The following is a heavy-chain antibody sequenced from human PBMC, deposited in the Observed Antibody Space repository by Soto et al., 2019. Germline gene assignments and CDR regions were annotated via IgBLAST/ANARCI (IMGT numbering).Heavy chain of an antibody. CDR2: IVPGDSDT. D-gene: IGHD3-16*01. V-gene: IGHV5-51*01. J-gene: IGHJ4*02. CDR3: VRHGAYFDY. Sequence: RGESLKISCKGSGYTFTSHWIGWVRQMPGKGLEWMGIIVPGDSDTIYSPSFQGQVTISADKSLNTAYLQWSSLKASDTAMYFSVRHGAYFDYWGQGTLGTVSP. CDR1: GYTFTSHW.